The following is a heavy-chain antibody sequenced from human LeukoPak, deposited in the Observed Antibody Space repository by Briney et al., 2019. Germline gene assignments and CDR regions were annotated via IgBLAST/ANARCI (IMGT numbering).Heavy chain of an antibody. CDR1: GGSISSYY. J-gene: IGHJ5*02. Sequence: SETLSLTCTVSGGSISSYYWSWIRQPPGKGLEWIGYIYYSGSTNYNPSLKSRVTISVDTSKNQFSLKLSSVTAADTAVYYCARDLGYSYGYLGLDPWGQGTLVTVSS. D-gene: IGHD5-18*01. CDR2: IYYSGST. V-gene: IGHV4-59*01. CDR3: ARDLGYSYGYLGLDP.